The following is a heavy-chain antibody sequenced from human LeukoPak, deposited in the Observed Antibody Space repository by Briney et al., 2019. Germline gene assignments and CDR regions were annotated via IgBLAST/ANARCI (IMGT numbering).Heavy chain of an antibody. CDR2: IDQDGSEK. Sequence: GGSLRLSCAASGFTFSNHWMSWVRQAPGKGLEWVANIDQDGSEKYYVDSVKGRFTISRDIAKNSLYLQMKSLRAEDTAVYYCARVAAAGFDYWGQGTLVTVSS. D-gene: IGHD6-25*01. CDR3: ARVAAAGFDY. V-gene: IGHV3-7*01. CDR1: GFTFSNHW. J-gene: IGHJ4*02.